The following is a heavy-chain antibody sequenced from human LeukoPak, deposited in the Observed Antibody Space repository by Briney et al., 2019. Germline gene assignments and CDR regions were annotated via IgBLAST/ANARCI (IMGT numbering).Heavy chain of an antibody. CDR3: ARGLLSFMRSDYSNYWDNWFDP. V-gene: IGHV1-46*01. D-gene: IGHD4-11*01. CDR1: GYTFTRYY. CDR2: INPSGGST. J-gene: IGHJ5*02. Sequence: GASVKVSCKASGYTFTRYYIHWVRQAPGQGPEWMGMINPSGGSTTYAQRFQGRVTMTRDMSTSTVFMELSSLRSEDTAVYYCARGLLSFMRSDYSNYWDNWFDPWGQGTLVTVSS.